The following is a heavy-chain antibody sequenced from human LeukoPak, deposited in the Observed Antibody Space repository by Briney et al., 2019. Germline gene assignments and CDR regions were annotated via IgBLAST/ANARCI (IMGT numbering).Heavy chain of an antibody. CDR1: GYSISSGYY. D-gene: IGHD3-10*01. CDR2: IYHSGST. CDR3: ARLTRQYGSGSYYSQYYYYYYMDV. J-gene: IGHJ6*03. Sequence: PSETLSLTCTVSGYSISSGYYWGWIRQPPGKGLEWIGSIYHSGSTYYNPSLKSRVTISVDTSKNQFSLKLSSVTAADTAVYYCARLTRQYGSGSYYSQYYYYYYMDVWGKGTTVTISS. V-gene: IGHV4-38-2*02.